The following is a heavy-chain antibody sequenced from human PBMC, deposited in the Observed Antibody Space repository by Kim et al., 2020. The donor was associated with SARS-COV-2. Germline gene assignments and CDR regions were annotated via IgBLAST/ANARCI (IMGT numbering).Heavy chain of an antibody. D-gene: IGHD2-15*01. Sequence: GGSLRLSCAASGFTFSGSAMHWVRQASGKGLEWVGRIRSKANSYATAYAASVKGRFTISRDDSKNTAYLQMNSLKTEDTAVYYCTTPRGGNSFGVDYWGQGTLVTVSS. V-gene: IGHV3-73*01. CDR3: TTPRGGNSFGVDY. CDR2: IRSKANSYAT. CDR1: GFTFSGSA. J-gene: IGHJ4*02.